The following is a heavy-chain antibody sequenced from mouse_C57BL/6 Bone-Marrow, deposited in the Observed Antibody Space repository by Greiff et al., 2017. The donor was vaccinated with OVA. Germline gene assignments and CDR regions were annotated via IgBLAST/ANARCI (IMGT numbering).Heavy chain of an antibody. CDR2: IDPSDSYT. V-gene: IGHV1-59*01. D-gene: IGHD2-3*01. Sequence: QVQLQQPGAELVRPGPSVKLSCKASGYTFTSYWMHWVKQRPGQGLEWIGVIDPSDSYTNYNQKFKGKATLTVDTSSSTAYMQLSSLTSEDSAVYYCARWMMVTTIDYWGQGTTLTVSS. CDR1: GYTFTSYW. J-gene: IGHJ2*01. CDR3: ARWMMVTTIDY.